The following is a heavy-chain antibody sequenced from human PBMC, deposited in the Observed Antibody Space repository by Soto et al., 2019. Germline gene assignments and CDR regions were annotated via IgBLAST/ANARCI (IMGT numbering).Heavy chain of an antibody. CDR3: ARSSGDYGGNSEHYYYYGMDV. Sequence: GESLKISCKGSGYIFTDHCIVWVRQMAGKGLEWVGIICPGYSNIIYSPSVQGQVTISADMSISTAYLQWSSLKASDTAMYYCARSSGDYGGNSEHYYYYGMDVWGQGTTVTVSS. J-gene: IGHJ6*02. CDR1: GYIFTDHC. CDR2: ICPGYSNI. D-gene: IGHD4-17*01. V-gene: IGHV5-51*01.